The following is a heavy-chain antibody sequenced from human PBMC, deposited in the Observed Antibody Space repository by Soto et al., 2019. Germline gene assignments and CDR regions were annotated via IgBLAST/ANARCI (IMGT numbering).Heavy chain of an antibody. J-gene: IGHJ4*02. CDR3: AKGGWLSTPLTFDY. CDR2: ISGSGDST. CDR1: GFTFSSFA. Sequence: EVRLLESGGGLVQPGGSLRLSCAASGFTFSSFAMSWVRQTPWKGLEWVSVISGSGDSTYYADSVKGRFTISRDNSKNKLQRQMNSLSAADKAVYYCAKGGWLSTPLTFDYWGQGSLGTVSS. V-gene: IGHV3-23*01. D-gene: IGHD3-9*01.